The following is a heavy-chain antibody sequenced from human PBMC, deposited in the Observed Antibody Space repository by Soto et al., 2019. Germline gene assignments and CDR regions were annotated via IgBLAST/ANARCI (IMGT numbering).Heavy chain of an antibody. CDR3: ARVGRICSSTSCHYYGMDV. V-gene: IGHV1-69*13. CDR2: IIPIFGTA. CDR1: GGTFSSYA. J-gene: IGHJ6*02. D-gene: IGHD2-2*01. Sequence: SVKVSCKASGGTFSSYAISWVRQAPGQGLEWMGGIIPIFGTANYAQKFQGRVTITADESTSTAYMELSSLRSEDTAVYYCARVGRICSSTSCHYYGMDVWGRGTLVTVSS.